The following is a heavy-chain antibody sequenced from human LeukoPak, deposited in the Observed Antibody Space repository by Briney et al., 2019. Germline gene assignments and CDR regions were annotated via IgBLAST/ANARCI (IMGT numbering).Heavy chain of an antibody. D-gene: IGHD1-14*01. CDR1: GFTFSDYH. CDR3: AREKAGPADY. J-gene: IGHJ4*02. CDR2: ISSSGSTT. Sequence: GGSLRLSCAASGFTFSDYHMTWIRQPPGKGLQWVSYISSSGSTTYYADSVKGRFTISRDDAGNSLYLQMNSLRAEDTALYYCAREKAGPADYWGQGTLVTVSS. V-gene: IGHV3-11*01.